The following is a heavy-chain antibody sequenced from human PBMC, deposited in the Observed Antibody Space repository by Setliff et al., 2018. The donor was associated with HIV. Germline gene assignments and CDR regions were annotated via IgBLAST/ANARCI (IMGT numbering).Heavy chain of an antibody. CDR1: GGSISSSGYY. D-gene: IGHD1-1*01. V-gene: IGHV4-31*03. CDR3: ARGTTSITFDY. Sequence: PSETLSLTCTVSGGSISSSGYYWSWVRQHPGEGLEWIGYIYYSGSTYYNPSLKSRLTMSIDTSKSHFSLNLNSVTAADTAVYYCARGTTSITFDYWSQGTLVTVSS. J-gene: IGHJ4*02. CDR2: IYYSGST.